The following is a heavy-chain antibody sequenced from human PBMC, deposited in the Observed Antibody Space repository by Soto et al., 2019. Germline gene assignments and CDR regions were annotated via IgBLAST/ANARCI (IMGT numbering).Heavy chain of an antibody. Sequence: SETLSLTCAVYGGFVSSGSYYWSWIRQPPGKGLEWIGEMSHSGGTHFNPSLKSRVTISVDTSKNQFSLKMSSVTAADTALYYCARVERGAATTVVDAFDIWGPGTMVTVSS. CDR3: ARVERGAATTVVDAFDI. V-gene: IGHV4-61*01. D-gene: IGHD1-1*01. CDR1: GGFVSSGSYY. CDR2: MSHSGGT. J-gene: IGHJ3*02.